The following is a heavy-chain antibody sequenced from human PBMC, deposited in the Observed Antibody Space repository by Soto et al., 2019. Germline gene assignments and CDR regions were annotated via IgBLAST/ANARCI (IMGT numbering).Heavy chain of an antibody. CDR3: ARGGYYDSSGYYSY. J-gene: IGHJ4*02. D-gene: IGHD3-22*01. V-gene: IGHV3-33*01. CDR1: GFTFSSYG. Sequence: QVQLVESGGGVVQPGRSLRLSCAASGFTFSSYGMHWVRQAPGKGLEWVAVIWYDGSNKYYADSVKGRFTISRDNSKNARYLQMNSLRAEDTAVYYCARGGYYDSSGYYSYWGQGTLVTVSS. CDR2: IWYDGSNK.